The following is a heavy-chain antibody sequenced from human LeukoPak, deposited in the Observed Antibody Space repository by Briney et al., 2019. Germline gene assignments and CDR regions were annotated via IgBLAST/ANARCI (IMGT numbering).Heavy chain of an antibody. CDR1: GFTVSSNY. V-gene: IGHV3-53*01. CDR3: ARPGDYYDSSGYDY. D-gene: IGHD3-22*01. Sequence: GGSLRLSCAASGFTVSSNYMSWVRQAPGKGLEWVSVIYSGGSTYYADSVKGRFTISRDNSKNTLYLQMNSLRAEDTAVYYCARPGDYYDSSGYDYWGQGTLSPSPQ. CDR2: IYSGGST. J-gene: IGHJ4*02.